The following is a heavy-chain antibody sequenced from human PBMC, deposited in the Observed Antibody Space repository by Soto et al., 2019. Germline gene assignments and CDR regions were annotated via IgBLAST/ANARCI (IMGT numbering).Heavy chain of an antibody. CDR2: IYSGGST. J-gene: IGHJ6*02. D-gene: IGHD3-3*01. Sequence: LGGSLRLSCAASGFTVSSNYMSWVRQAPGKGLEWVSVIYSGGSTYYADSVKGRFTISRDNSKNTLYLQMNSLRAEDTAVYYCARGGYHPYDFWSGYYTGGYYYGMDVWGQRTTVTVSS. CDR3: ARGGYHPYDFWSGYYTGGYYYGMDV. V-gene: IGHV3-53*01. CDR1: GFTVSSNY.